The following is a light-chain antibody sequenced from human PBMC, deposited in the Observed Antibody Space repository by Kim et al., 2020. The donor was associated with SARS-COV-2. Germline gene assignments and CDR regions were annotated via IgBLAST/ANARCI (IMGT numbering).Light chain of an antibody. CDR3: QQTDSFPVT. J-gene: IGKJ4*01. CDR2: GAS. CDR1: EVISRW. Sequence: GGDRVPITWRASEVISRWLAWEQQKPGKAPKCLIYGASSLKSGVPSRFSGSGSGTDFTLTINNLQPEDFATYYCQQTDSFPVTFGGGTKVDIK. V-gene: IGKV1D-12*01.